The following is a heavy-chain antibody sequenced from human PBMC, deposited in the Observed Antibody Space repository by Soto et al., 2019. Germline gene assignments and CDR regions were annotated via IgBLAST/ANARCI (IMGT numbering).Heavy chain of an antibody. D-gene: IGHD2-2*01. CDR1: GGTFSRYS. CDR2: IIPIFGIA. J-gene: IGHJ6*02. Sequence: QVQLVQSGAEVKKPGSSVKVSCKASGGTFSRYSITWVRQAPGHGLEWIGRIIPIFGIASYAQKFQGRVTITADESTGAAYMELSSLRFDDTAVYYCAREDRDRETGLVPAAIDGMDVWGHGTTVTVSS. CDR3: AREDRDRETGLVPAAIDGMDV. V-gene: IGHV1-69*08.